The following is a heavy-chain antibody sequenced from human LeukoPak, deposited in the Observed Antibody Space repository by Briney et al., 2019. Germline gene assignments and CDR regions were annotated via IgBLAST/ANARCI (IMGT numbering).Heavy chain of an antibody. V-gene: IGHV3-23*01. Sequence: GGSLRLSCAASGFTFSSYAMSWVRQAPGKGLEWVSAISGSGGSTYYADSVKGRFTISRDNSKNTLYLQMNSLRAEDTAVYYCAKDLVVRLRGLLDSCRQGTLVTVSS. CDR3: AKDLVVRLRGLLDS. J-gene: IGHJ4*02. D-gene: IGHD4-23*01. CDR1: GFTFSSYA. CDR2: ISGSGGST.